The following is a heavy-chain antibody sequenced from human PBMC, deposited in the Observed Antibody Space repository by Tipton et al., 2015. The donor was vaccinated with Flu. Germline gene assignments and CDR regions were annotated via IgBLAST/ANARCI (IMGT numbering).Heavy chain of an antibody. CDR1: GYSISSGYY. J-gene: IGHJ3*02. D-gene: IGHD5-24*01. CDR3: ARLQTRWAFDI. CDR2: IYHSGST. Sequence: TLSLTCTVSGYSISSGYYWGWIRQPPGKGLEWIGSIYHSGSTYYNPSLKSRVTISVDTSKNQFSPKLSSVTAADTAVYYCARLQTRWAFDIWGQGTMVTVSS. V-gene: IGHV4-38-2*02.